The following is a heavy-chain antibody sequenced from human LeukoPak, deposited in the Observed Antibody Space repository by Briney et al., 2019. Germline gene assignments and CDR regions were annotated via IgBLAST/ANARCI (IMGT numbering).Heavy chain of an antibody. J-gene: IGHJ6*03. V-gene: IGHV3-53*01. CDR2: IYSGGST. CDR3: ARDRREVVPAAMTITYYYYMDV. CDR1: EFSVGSNY. Sequence: GGSLRLSCAASEFSVGSNYMTWVRQAPGKGLEWVSLIYSGGSTYYADSVKGRFTISRDNSKNTLYLQMNSLRAEDTAVYYCARDRREVVPAAMTITYYYYMDVWGKGTTVTISS. D-gene: IGHD2-2*01.